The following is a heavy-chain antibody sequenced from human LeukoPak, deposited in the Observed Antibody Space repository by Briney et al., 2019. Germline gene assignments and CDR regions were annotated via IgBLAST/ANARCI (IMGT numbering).Heavy chain of an antibody. CDR2: VSGDGGST. CDR1: GFNFNTYA. V-gene: IGHV3-23*01. D-gene: IGHD6-6*01. J-gene: IGHJ5*02. CDR3: AKFRDEYSTSSWFDA. Sequence: GGSLRLSCAASGFNFNTYAMTWVRQAPGKGLEWVSAVSGDGGSTYYADSVRGRFIIFRDKSKNTLFLQMNSLRAGDTAVYYCAKFRDEYSTSSWFDAWGQGTLVTVSS.